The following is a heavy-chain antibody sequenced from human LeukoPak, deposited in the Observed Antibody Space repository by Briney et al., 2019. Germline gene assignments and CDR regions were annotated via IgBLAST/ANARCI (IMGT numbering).Heavy chain of an antibody. CDR3: AKDIVGGGDDY. Sequence: SGGTLRLSCAASGFTFSSYVMSWVRQAPGKWLEWVANIQEDGKKENYVDSVRGRFTISRDNAKNSIYLKMNSLRVEDTAVYYCAKDIVGGGDDYWGQGTLVIVSS. CDR2: IQEDGKKE. CDR1: GFTFSSYV. D-gene: IGHD2-21*02. V-gene: IGHV3-7*01. J-gene: IGHJ4*02.